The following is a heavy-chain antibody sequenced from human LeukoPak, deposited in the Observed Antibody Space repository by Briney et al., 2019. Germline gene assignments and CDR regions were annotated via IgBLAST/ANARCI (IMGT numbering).Heavy chain of an antibody. CDR3: ARASSGWYFDY. V-gene: IGHV4-59*01. J-gene: IGHJ4*02. D-gene: IGHD6-19*01. CDR1: GGSISSYY. Sequence: SETLSLTCTVSGGSISSYYWSWIRQPPGKGLEWIGYIYYSGSTNYNPTLKSRVTISVDTSKNQFSLKLSSVTAADTAVYYCARASSGWYFDYWGQGTLVTVSS. CDR2: IYYSGST.